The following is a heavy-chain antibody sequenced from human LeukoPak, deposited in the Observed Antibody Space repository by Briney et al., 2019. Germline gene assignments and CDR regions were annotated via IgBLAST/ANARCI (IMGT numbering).Heavy chain of an antibody. Sequence: GGSLSLSCAASGFTFSTYGMHWVRQAPGKGLEWVAVISYDGSTKYYADSVKGRFTISRDNSKNTLFLQMNSLRADDTAVYYCAKARHCGGDCYSLMDYWGQGILVTVSS. J-gene: IGHJ4*02. V-gene: IGHV3-30*18. D-gene: IGHD2-21*02. CDR2: ISYDGSTK. CDR1: GFTFSTYG. CDR3: AKARHCGGDCYSLMDY.